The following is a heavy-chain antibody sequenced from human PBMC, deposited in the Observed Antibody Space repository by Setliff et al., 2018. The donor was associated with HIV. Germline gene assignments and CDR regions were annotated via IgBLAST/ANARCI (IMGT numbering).Heavy chain of an antibody. J-gene: IGHJ6*03. D-gene: IGHD2-15*01. CDR1: GFAFSDYD. CDR3: ARAGVVEGYYYYYYMDV. Sequence: PGGSLRLSCATSGFAFSDYDFHWVRQVTGEGLEWVSAIGTGGDTYYADSVKGRLTISRYNSKNTLYLQMNSLRAEDTAVYYCARAGVVEGYYYYYYMDVWGKGTTVTVSS. V-gene: IGHV3-13*01. CDR2: IGTGGDT.